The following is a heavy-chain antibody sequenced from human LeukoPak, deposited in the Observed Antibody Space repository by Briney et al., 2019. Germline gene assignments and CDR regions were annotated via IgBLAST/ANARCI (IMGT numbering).Heavy chain of an antibody. J-gene: IGHJ6*02. D-gene: IGHD2-2*01. Sequence: ASVKVSCKASGYTFTSYGISWVRQAPGQGLEWMGWISAYNGNTNYAQKLQGRVTMTRNTSISTAYMELSSLRSEDTAVYYCARDSPVPAANDYYYYGMDVWGQGTTVTVSS. CDR2: ISAYNGNT. V-gene: IGHV1-18*01. CDR3: ARDSPVPAANDYYYYGMDV. CDR1: GYTFTSYG.